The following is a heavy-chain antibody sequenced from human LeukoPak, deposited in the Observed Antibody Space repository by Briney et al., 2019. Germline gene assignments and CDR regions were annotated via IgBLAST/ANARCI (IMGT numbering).Heavy chain of an antibody. Sequence: SETLSLTCTVSGGSISSGGYYWSWIRQHPGKGLEWIGYIYYSGSTYYNPSLKSRVTISVDTSKNQFSLKLSSVTAAVTAVYYCASGRIVAHTAFDYWGQGTLVTVSS. CDR1: GGSISSGGYY. J-gene: IGHJ4*02. CDR2: IYYSGST. V-gene: IGHV4-31*03. D-gene: IGHD5-12*01. CDR3: ASGRIVAHTAFDY.